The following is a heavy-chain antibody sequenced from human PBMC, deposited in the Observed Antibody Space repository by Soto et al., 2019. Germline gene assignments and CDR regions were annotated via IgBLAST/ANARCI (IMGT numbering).Heavy chain of an antibody. V-gene: IGHV1-69*06. CDR3: ARAGDHYYDSSGYYYVPYYFDY. CDR2: IIPIFGTA. D-gene: IGHD3-22*01. Sequence: SVKVSCKASGGTFSSYAIGWVRQAPGQGLEWMGGIIPIFGTANYAQKFQGRVTITADKSTSTAYMELSSLRSEDTAVYYCARAGDHYYDSSGYYYVPYYFDYWGQGTLVTVSS. CDR1: GGTFSSYA. J-gene: IGHJ4*02.